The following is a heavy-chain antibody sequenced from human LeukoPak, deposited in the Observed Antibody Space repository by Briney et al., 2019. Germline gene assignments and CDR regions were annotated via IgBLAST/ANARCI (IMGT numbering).Heavy chain of an antibody. CDR1: GYTFTSYA. CDR2: INAGNGNT. D-gene: IGHD1-26*01. J-gene: IGHJ4*02. CDR3: AASGSYSFDY. V-gene: IGHV1-3*01. Sequence: ASVKVSCKASGYTFTSYAMHWVRQAPGQRLEWMGWINAGNGNTKYLQKFQGRVTITRDTSASTAYMELSSLRSEDTAVYYCAASGSYSFDYWGRGTLVTVSS.